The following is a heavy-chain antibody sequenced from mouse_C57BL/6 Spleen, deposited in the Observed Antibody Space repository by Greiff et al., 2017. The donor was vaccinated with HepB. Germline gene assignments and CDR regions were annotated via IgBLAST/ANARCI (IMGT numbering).Heavy chain of an antibody. CDR3: AKDCIYDSRYFDV. V-gene: IGHV2-5*01. CDR2: IWRGGST. CDR1: GFSLTSYG. J-gene: IGHJ1*03. D-gene: IGHD1-1*01. Sequence: VHLVESGPGLVQPSQSLSITCTVSGFSLTSYGVHWVRQSPGKGLEWLGVIWRGGSTDYNAAFMSRLSITKDNSKSQVFFKMNSLQADDTAIYYCAKDCIYDSRYFDVWGTGTTVTVSS.